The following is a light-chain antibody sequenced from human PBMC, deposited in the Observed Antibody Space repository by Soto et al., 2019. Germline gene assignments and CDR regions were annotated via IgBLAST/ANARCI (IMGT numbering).Light chain of an antibody. CDR1: TSDVGGYNF. CDR2: EVS. V-gene: IGLV2-14*01. Sequence: QSVLTQPASVSGSPGQSITISCTGTTSDVGGYNFVSWYQLHPGKAPKLMIFEVSNRPSGVSNRFSGSKSANTASLTISGLQAEDEADYYCSSYTSSGTRVLGTGTKLTVL. J-gene: IGLJ1*01. CDR3: SSYTSSGTRV.